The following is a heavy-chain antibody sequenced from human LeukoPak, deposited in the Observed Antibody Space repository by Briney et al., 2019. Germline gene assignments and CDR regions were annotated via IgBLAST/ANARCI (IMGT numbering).Heavy chain of an antibody. J-gene: IGHJ4*02. V-gene: IGHV3-21*01. CDR2: ISSSSSYI. CDR3: AKASAPYGSGRIFDY. D-gene: IGHD3-10*01. CDR1: GFTFSSYS. Sequence: PGGSLRLSCAASGFTFSSYSMNWVRQAPGKGLEWVSSISSSSSYIYYADSVKGRFTISRDNAKNSLYLQMNSLRAEDTAVYYCAKASAPYGSGRIFDYWGQGTLVTVSS.